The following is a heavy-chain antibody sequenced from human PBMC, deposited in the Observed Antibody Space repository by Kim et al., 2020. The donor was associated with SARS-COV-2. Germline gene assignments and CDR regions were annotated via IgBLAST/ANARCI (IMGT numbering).Heavy chain of an antibody. CDR3: AKDNGSSTRLYYYYGMDV. CDR1: GFTFDDYA. CDR2: ISWSSVRI. Sequence: GGSLRLSCAASGFTFDDYAMHWVRQAPGKGLEWVSGISWSSVRIGYADSVKGRFTVSRDNAKNSLYLQMNSLRAEDTALYYCAKDNGSSTRLYYYYGMDVWGQGTTVTSP. D-gene: IGHD1-26*01. J-gene: IGHJ6*02. V-gene: IGHV3-9*01.